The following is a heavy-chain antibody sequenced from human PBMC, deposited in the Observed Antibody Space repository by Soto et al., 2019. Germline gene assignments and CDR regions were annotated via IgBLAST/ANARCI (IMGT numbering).Heavy chain of an antibody. CDR2: IKSKTDGGTT. Sequence: GGARRDPWGGSGVTLRNARENLCRLAPGKGLEWVGRIKSKTDGGTTDFAAPVKGRFAISRDDSINMVYLQMNSLKTEDTGIYYCTTVSYRTMIAARFDYWAHGPLLTVSS. D-gene: IGHD6-6*01. CDR3: TTVSYRTMIAARFDY. J-gene: IGHJ4*01. V-gene: IGHV3-15*07. CDR1: GVTLRNAR.